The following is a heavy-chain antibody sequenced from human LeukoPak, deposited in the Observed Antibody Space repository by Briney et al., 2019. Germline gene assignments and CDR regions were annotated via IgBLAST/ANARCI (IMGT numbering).Heavy chain of an antibody. CDR1: GDSIRSSSYY. CDR3: ARPNYYYYYMDV. CDR2: IYYSGST. Sequence: SETLSLTCTVSGDSIRSSSYYWGWIRQPPGKGLEWIGNIYYSGSTYYNPSLKSRVTISVDTSKNQFSLKLSSVTAADTAVYYCARPNYYYYYMDVWGKGTTVTVSS. J-gene: IGHJ6*03. V-gene: IGHV4-39*01.